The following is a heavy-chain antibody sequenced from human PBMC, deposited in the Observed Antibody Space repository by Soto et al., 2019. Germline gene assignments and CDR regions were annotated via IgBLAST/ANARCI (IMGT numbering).Heavy chain of an antibody. CDR3: ARSAITLFGVVSIPPHYYSEMDV. J-gene: IGHJ6*02. V-gene: IGHV1-69*01. CDR2: IIPIFGIG. CDR1: GGTFNRYA. Sequence: QVQLVQSGAEVKKPGSSVKVSCKASGGTFNRYAISWVRQAPGQGLEWMGGIIPIFGIGNDAQRFQGRVTFTADESTCTAYMELSSLRSEDTGVYYCARSAITLFGVVSIPPHYYSEMDVWGQGTTVTVSS. D-gene: IGHD3-3*01.